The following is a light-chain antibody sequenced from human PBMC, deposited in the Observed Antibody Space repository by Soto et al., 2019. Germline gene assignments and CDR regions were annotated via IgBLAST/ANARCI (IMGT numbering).Light chain of an antibody. CDR3: QQYNNWPPLT. Sequence: EILMTQSQATLSVSPGERATLSCRASQSVSINLAWYQQKPGQAPRLLIYGASTRATGIPARFSGSGSGTEFTLTISSLQSEDFAVYYCQQYNNWPPLTFGGGTKVEIK. J-gene: IGKJ4*01. V-gene: IGKV3-15*01. CDR1: QSVSIN. CDR2: GAS.